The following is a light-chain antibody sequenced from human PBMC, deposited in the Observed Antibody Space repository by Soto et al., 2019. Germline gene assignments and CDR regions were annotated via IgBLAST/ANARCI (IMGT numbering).Light chain of an antibody. V-gene: IGLV2-14*01. Sequence: QSALTQPPSASGSPGQSVTISCTGTSSDVGAYNYVSWYQQHPDKAPKFMIYEVTNRPSGVSHRFSGSKSGNTASLTISGLQAEDEADYYCSSYTTTRTYVFGTGTKLTVL. CDR3: SSYTTTRTYV. J-gene: IGLJ1*01. CDR1: SSDVGAYNY. CDR2: EVT.